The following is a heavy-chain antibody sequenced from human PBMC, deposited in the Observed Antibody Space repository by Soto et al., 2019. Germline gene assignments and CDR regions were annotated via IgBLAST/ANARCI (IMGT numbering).Heavy chain of an antibody. CDR1: GGTFSTYS. V-gene: IGHV1-69*02. D-gene: IGHD3-3*02. CDR3: TSGIWSGEALDI. Sequence: QVQLVQSGAEVKKPGSAVKVSCKDSGGTFSTYSMFWVRQAPGQGLEWMGRIIPMLGIANYAHKFQGRVTMTVNRSTGRAYMELRSLRIEDTDIYDFTSGIWSGEALDIWGHVRRVTVSS. J-gene: IGHJ3*02. CDR2: IIPMLGIA.